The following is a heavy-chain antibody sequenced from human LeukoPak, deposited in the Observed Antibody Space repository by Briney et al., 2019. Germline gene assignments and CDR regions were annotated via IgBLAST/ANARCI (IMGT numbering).Heavy chain of an antibody. Sequence: GGSPRLSCAASGFTFSSYAMHWVRQAPGKGLEWVAVISYDGSNKYYADSVKGRFTISRDNSKNTLYLQMNSLRAEDTAVYYCARVSETAPRKYSSYRYWGQGTLVTVSS. CDR2: ISYDGSNK. J-gene: IGHJ4*02. D-gene: IGHD6-19*01. CDR3: ARVSETAPRKYSSYRY. V-gene: IGHV3-30*04. CDR1: GFTFSSYA.